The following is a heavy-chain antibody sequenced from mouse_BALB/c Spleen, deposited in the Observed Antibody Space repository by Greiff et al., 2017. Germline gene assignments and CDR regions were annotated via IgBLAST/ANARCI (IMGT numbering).Heavy chain of an antibody. CDR2: ISSGGSYT. CDR3: ARGVVRGDYFDY. J-gene: IGHJ2*01. Sequence: DVKLVESGGGLVKPGGSLKLSCAASGFTFSSYAMSWVRQSPEKRLEWVAEISSGGSYTYYPDTVTGRFTISRDNAKNTLYLEMSSLRSEDTAMYYCARGVVRGDYFDYWGQGTTLTVSS. D-gene: IGHD1-1*01. V-gene: IGHV5-9-4*01. CDR1: GFTFSSYA.